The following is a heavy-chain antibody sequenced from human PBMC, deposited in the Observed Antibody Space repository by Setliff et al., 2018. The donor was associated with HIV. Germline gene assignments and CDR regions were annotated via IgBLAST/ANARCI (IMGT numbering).Heavy chain of an antibody. Sequence: SETLSLTCDVYGGSFSGYYWSWIRQPPGKGLEWIGKINHSGSTNYNPSLKSRVTISVDTSKNQFSLKLGPVTAADTAVYYCARVGYYDTSFDYWGQGTLVTVSS. CDR1: GGSFSGYY. CDR3: ARVGYYDTSFDY. V-gene: IGHV4-34*01. CDR2: INHSGST. J-gene: IGHJ4*02. D-gene: IGHD3-22*01.